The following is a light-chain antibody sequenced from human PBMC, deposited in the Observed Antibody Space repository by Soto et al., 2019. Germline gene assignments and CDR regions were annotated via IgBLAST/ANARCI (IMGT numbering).Light chain of an antibody. V-gene: IGKV1-17*03. CDR3: LQFNSYPYT. CDR1: QGISNS. CDR2: AAS. J-gene: IGKJ2*01. Sequence: DIQMTQSPSAMSASVGDRVTITCRASQGISNSLAWIQQEPGEVPNLLTYAASGLQSGVPSRFSGSGSGTEFTLTISNLQPEDVATYFCLQFNSYPYTFGQGTKLDI.